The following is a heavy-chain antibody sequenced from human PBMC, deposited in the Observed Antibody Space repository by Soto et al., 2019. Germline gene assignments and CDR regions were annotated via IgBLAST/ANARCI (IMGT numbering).Heavy chain of an antibody. V-gene: IGHV1-2*02. D-gene: IGHD5-12*01. CDR3: ARDSVSTIGDFDN. Sequence: QVQLVQSGAEMKKPGASVTVSCKASGYSFTGYYLHWVRQAPGQGLEWLGWINPNSGATHHAQKFQGRVTMTRDRSITTAYMDLNRLTSDDTAVYYCARDSVSTIGDFDNWGQGTLVTVSS. CDR2: INPNSGAT. CDR1: GYSFTGYY. J-gene: IGHJ4*02.